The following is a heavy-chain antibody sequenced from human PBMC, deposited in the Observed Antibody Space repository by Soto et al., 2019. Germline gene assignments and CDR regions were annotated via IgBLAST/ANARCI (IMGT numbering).Heavy chain of an antibody. CDR1: GFTFSTYS. CDR2: MSSRSDYI. D-gene: IGHD3-22*01. J-gene: IGHJ3*02. CDR3: ARRYYYDRENRDDFDI. Sequence: GSLRLSCAASGFTFSTYSVNWVRQAPGKGLEWVSSMSSRSDYIFYADSVKGRFTISRDNAKNSLYLQMNSLRAEDTAVYYCARRYYYDRENRDDFDIWGPRTLVTVSS. V-gene: IGHV3-21*01.